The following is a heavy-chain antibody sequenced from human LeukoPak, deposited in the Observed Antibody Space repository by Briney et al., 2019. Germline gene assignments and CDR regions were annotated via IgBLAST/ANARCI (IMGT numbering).Heavy chain of an antibody. CDR2: IRYDGSNK. J-gene: IGHJ4*02. CDR3: VRGDSRDY. Sequence: PGGSLRLSCAASGFTFSSYGMHWVRQAPGKGLEWVAFIRYDGSNKYYADSVKGRLTISRDNAKNSLYLQVNSLRAEDTAVYYCVRGDSRDYWGQGTLVTVSS. D-gene: IGHD6-13*01. V-gene: IGHV3-30*02. CDR1: GFTFSSYG.